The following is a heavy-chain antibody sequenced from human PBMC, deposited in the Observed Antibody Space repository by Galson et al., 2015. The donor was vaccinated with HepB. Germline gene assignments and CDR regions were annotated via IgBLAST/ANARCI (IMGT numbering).Heavy chain of an antibody. D-gene: IGHD3-3*01. J-gene: IGHJ4*02. Sequence: SLRLSCAASGFTFSSYSMKWLRQAPGKGLEWVSSISGSSSYIDYIDSVKGRFAISRDNAKSSLYLQMNSLRAEDTAVYYCAVDYDFWTAYNTGRATYWAQGTLVTVSS. V-gene: IGHV3-21*01. CDR3: AVDYDFWTAYNTGRATY. CDR2: ISGSSSYI. CDR1: GFTFSSYS.